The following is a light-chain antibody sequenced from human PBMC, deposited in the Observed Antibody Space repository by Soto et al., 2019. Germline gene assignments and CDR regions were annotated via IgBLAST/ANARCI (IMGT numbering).Light chain of an antibody. Sequence: DIQMTQSPSSLSASVGDRVTITCRASQGVSNYLAWYQQKPGKVPKLLIYAASTLQSGVPSRFSGSGSGTDFTLTISSLQPEDGATYFCQKYNSAPRTFGGGNKVEIK. J-gene: IGKJ4*01. CDR3: QKYNSAPRT. V-gene: IGKV1-27*01. CDR1: QGVSNY. CDR2: AAS.